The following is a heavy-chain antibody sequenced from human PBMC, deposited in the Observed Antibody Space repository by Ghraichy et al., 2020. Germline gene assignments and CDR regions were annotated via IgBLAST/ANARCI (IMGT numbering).Heavy chain of an antibody. CDR2: ISSSTRYI. CDR3: AREPYDSSGYSSYYFNGLDV. D-gene: IGHD3-22*01. Sequence: GGSLRLSCVASGLMFSPNTMNWVRQAPGKGLEWVSSISSSTRYIYYADSVKGRFTISRDNAKNSVSLQMNSLRAEDTAVYYCAREPYDSSGYSSYYFNGLDVWGQGTTVTVSS. J-gene: IGHJ6*02. CDR1: GLMFSPNT. V-gene: IGHV3-21*01.